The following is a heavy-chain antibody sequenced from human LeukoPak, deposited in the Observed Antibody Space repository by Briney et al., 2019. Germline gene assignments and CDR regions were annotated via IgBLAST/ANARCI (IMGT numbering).Heavy chain of an antibody. J-gene: IGHJ4*02. V-gene: IGHV3-30-3*01. CDR3: ARGEMATGLSDY. Sequence: PGGSLRLSCAASGFTFSSYAMHWVRQAPGKGLERVAVISYDGSNKYYADSVKGRFTISRDNSKNTLYLQMNSLRAEDTAVYYCARGEMATGLSDYWGQGTLVTVSS. CDR1: GFTFSSYA. D-gene: IGHD5-24*01. CDR2: ISYDGSNK.